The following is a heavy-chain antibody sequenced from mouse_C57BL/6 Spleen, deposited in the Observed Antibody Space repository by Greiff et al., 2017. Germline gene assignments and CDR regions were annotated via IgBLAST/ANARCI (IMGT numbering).Heavy chain of an antibody. CDR3: ARHRDDGNSYYFDG. Sequence: EVKLVESGGDLVKPGGSLKLSCAASGFTFSSYDMSWVRQTPDKRLEWVATISSGVSYTYYPDSVKGRFTISRDNAKNTLYLQMSSLKSEDTAMYYGARHRDDGNSYYFDGWGT. CDR1: GFTFSSYD. D-gene: IGHD1-1*01. V-gene: IGHV5-6*02. J-gene: IGHJ1*03. CDR2: ISSGVSYT.